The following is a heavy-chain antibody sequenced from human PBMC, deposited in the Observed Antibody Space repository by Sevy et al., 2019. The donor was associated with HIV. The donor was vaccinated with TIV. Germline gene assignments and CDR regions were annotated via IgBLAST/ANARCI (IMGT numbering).Heavy chain of an antibody. J-gene: IGHJ3*02. Sequence: GGSLRLSCAASGFTFSSYAMSWVRQAPGKGLEWVSAISGSGGSTYYADSVKGRFTISRDNSKNTLYLQMNSLRAEDTAVYYCAAGTYGSGSYYKLMGISYAFDIWGQGTMVTVSS. CDR1: GFTFSSYA. V-gene: IGHV3-23*01. CDR3: AAGTYGSGSYYKLMGISYAFDI. CDR2: ISGSGGST. D-gene: IGHD3-10*01.